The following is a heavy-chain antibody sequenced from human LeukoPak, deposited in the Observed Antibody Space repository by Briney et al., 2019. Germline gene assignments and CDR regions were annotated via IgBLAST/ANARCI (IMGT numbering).Heavy chain of an antibody. D-gene: IGHD6-13*01. Sequence: GGSLRLSCAASGFTFSSYSMNWVRQAPGKGLEWVSYISSSSSTIYYADSVKGRFTISRDNAKNSLYLQMNSLRAEDTAVYYCAXVGQGIAAAGTSGWYYYGMDVWGQGTTVTVSS. CDR2: ISSSSSTI. V-gene: IGHV3-48*01. CDR1: GFTFSSYS. J-gene: IGHJ6*02. CDR3: AXVGQGIAAAGTSGWYYYGMDV.